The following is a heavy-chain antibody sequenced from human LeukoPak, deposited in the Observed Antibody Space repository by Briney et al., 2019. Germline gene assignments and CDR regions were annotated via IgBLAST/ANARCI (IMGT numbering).Heavy chain of an antibody. Sequence: ASVKVSCKASGYTFTSYYMHWVRQAPGQGLEWMGIINPSGGSTSYAQKFQGRVTMTRDMSTSTVYMELSSLRSEDTAVYYCARDLSPGYSYGTLPFDYWGQGNLVTVSS. V-gene: IGHV1-46*01. CDR2: INPSGGST. J-gene: IGHJ4*02. CDR3: ARDLSPGYSYGTLPFDY. CDR1: GYTFTSYY. D-gene: IGHD5-18*01.